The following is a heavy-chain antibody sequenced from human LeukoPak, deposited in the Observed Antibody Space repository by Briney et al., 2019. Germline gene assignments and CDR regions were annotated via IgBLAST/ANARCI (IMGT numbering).Heavy chain of an antibody. J-gene: IGHJ4*02. D-gene: IGHD6-13*01. Sequence: GGSLRLSCAASGFTFSSYAMHWVRQAPGKGLEWVAVISYDGSNKYYADSVKGRFTISRDNSKNTLYLQMNSLRAEDTAVYYCARDHEGDGRVAAAGTCGYWGQGTLVTVSS. CDR3: ARDHEGDGRVAAAGTCGY. V-gene: IGHV3-30-3*01. CDR2: ISYDGSNK. CDR1: GFTFSSYA.